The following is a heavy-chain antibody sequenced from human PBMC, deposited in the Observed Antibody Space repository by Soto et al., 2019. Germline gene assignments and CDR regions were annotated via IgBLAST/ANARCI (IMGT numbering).Heavy chain of an antibody. D-gene: IGHD5-18*01. CDR3: ARDAYGSYDSVTFDY. V-gene: IGHV4-59*01. Sequence: SETLSLTCTVSGGSISSYYWSWIRQPPGKGLEWIGYIYYSGSTNYNPSLKSRVTISVDTSKNQFSLKLSSVTAADTAVYYCARDAYGSYDSVTFDYWGQGPLATVSS. CDR1: GGSISSYY. CDR2: IYYSGST. J-gene: IGHJ4*02.